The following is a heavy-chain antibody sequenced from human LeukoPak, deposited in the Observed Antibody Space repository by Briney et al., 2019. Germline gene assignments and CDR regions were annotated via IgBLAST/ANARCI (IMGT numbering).Heavy chain of an antibody. CDR2: ISSDDRTK. D-gene: IGHD4-23*01. Sequence: GGSLRLSCAASGFTFSSYGMHWVRQAPGKGLEWVALISSDDRTKYYADSVKGQFTISRDNSKNTLYLQMNSLRAEDTAVYYCARDYGGDAGLDSWGQGTLVTVSS. J-gene: IGHJ4*02. CDR1: GFTFSSYG. CDR3: ARDYGGDAGLDS. V-gene: IGHV3-30*03.